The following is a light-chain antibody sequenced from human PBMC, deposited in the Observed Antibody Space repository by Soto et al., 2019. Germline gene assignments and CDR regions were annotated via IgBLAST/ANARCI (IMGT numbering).Light chain of an antibody. CDR3: QQYGANSPWT. Sequence: DIQVTQSPSTLFGSVGDRVTITCRASQSISNWLAWYQQKPGKAPKVRIYKASSLESGVPSRFSGSGSGTEFTLTLSSLQTEDFATYYCQQYGANSPWTFGQGTKVEIK. CDR2: KAS. CDR1: QSISNW. J-gene: IGKJ1*01. V-gene: IGKV1-5*03.